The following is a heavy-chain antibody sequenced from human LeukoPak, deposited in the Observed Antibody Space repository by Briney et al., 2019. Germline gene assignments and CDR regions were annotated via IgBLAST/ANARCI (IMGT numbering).Heavy chain of an antibody. D-gene: IGHD6-19*01. Sequence: SETLSLTCTVSGGSISSYYWSWIRQPPGKGLEWIGYIYYSGSTNYNPSLKSRVTVSVDTSKNQFSLKLSSVTAADTAVYYCASGGWNFDYWGQGTLVTVSS. V-gene: IGHV4-59*08. J-gene: IGHJ4*02. CDR3: ASGGWNFDY. CDR1: GGSISSYY. CDR2: IYYSGST.